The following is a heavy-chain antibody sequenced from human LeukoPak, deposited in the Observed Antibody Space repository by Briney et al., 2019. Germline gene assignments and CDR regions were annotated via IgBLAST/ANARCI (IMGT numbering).Heavy chain of an antibody. CDR1: GGTFSSYA. CDR3: ASVFRQLGA. Sequence: GASVKVSCKASGGTFSSYAISWVRQAPGQGLEWMGGIILISGTANYAQKFQGRVTITADESTSTAYMELSSLRSEDTAVYYCASVFRQLGAWGQGTLVTVSS. J-gene: IGHJ5*02. V-gene: IGHV1-69*13. CDR2: IILISGTA. D-gene: IGHD6-13*01.